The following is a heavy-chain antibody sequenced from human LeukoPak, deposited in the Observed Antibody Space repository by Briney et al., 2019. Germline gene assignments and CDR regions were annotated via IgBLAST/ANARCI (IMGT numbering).Heavy chain of an antibody. CDR3: ARDFPDQYSSSWYLRWFDP. Sequence: KPGGSLRLSCAASGFTFSSYSMNWVRQAPGNGLEWVSSISSSSSYIYYADSVKGRFTISRDNAKNSLYLQMNSLRAEDTAVYYCARDFPDQYSSSWYLRWFDPWGPGTLVTVSS. CDR1: GFTFSSYS. D-gene: IGHD6-13*01. V-gene: IGHV3-21*01. CDR2: ISSSSSYI. J-gene: IGHJ5*02.